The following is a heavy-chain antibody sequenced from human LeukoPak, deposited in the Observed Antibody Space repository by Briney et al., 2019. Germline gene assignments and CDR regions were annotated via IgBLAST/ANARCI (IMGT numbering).Heavy chain of an antibody. CDR2: FHNSGTS. CDR3: TRGAGWLIDY. Sequence: SETLSLTCTVSDDSISDYYRGWIRQPPGKGLEWIGYFHNSGTSTYSPSLKSRVTISADTSKNQFSLKLNSLTTADTAVYYCTRGAGWLIDYWGQGILVTVSS. J-gene: IGHJ4*02. CDR1: DDSISDYY. D-gene: IGHD3-16*01. V-gene: IGHV4-59*01.